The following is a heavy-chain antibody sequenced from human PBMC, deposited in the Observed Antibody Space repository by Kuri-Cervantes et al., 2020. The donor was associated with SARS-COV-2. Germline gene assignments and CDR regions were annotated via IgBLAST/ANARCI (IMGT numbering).Heavy chain of an antibody. J-gene: IGHJ4*02. CDR3: ARDLTVTTFLDSPRYFDY. CDR1: GFTISSYS. CDR2: ISSNSSYI. Sequence: GGSLRLSCAASGFTISSYSMNWVRQAPGKGLEWVSSISSNSSYIYYADSVKGRFTISRDNARNSLYLQMNSLRAEDTAVYDCARDLTVTTFLDSPRYFDYWGQGTLVTVSS. D-gene: IGHD4-11*01. V-gene: IGHV3-21*01.